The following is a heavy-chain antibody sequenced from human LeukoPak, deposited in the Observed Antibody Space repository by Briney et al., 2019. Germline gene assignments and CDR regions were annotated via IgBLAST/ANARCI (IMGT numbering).Heavy chain of an antibody. Sequence: SETLSLTCTVSGGSISSSSYYWGWIRQPPGKGLEWIGSIYYSGSTYYNPSLKSRVTISVDTSKNQFSLKLSSVTAADTAVYYCARHGGAWFGESKFDYWGQGTLVTVSS. J-gene: IGHJ4*02. CDR2: IYYSGST. CDR1: GGSISSSSYY. V-gene: IGHV4-39*01. CDR3: ARHGGAWFGESKFDY. D-gene: IGHD3-10*01.